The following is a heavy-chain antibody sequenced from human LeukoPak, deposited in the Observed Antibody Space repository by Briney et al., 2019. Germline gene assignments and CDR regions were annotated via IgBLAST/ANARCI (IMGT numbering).Heavy chain of an antibody. CDR3: ARDLDY. Sequence: PGGSLRLSCVASGFTVSSNYMSWFRQAPGKGLEWVSCISSSSIYVSYADSVKGRFTISRDNAKNSLYLQMNSLRAEDTAVYYCARDLDYWGQGTLVSVSS. V-gene: IGHV3-21*04. CDR1: GFTVSSNY. J-gene: IGHJ4*02. CDR2: ISSSSIYV.